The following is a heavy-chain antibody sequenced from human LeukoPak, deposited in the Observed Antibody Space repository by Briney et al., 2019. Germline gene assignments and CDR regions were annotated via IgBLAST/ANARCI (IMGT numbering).Heavy chain of an antibody. V-gene: IGHV4-59*08. CDR2: IYYSGST. Sequence: SETLSLTCTVSGGSISSYYWSWIRQPPGKGLEWIGYIYYSGSTNYNPSLKSRVTISVDTSRNQFSLKLSSVTAADTAVYYCARIVGVRGDFDYWGQGTLVTVSS. CDR3: ARIVGVRGDFDY. D-gene: IGHD3-10*01. J-gene: IGHJ4*02. CDR1: GGSISSYY.